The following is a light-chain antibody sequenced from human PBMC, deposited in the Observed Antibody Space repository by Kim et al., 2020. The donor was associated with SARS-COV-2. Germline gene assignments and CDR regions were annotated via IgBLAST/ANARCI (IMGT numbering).Light chain of an antibody. CDR2: DVS. CDR1: SSDVGGYNY. V-gene: IGLV2-11*01. J-gene: IGLJ2*01. CDR3: WSYAGSSVV. Sequence: PGQSVTSSCTGTSSDVGGYNYVSWYQQHPGKAPKLMIYDVSKRPSGVPDRFSGSKSGNTASLTVSGLQAEDEADYYCWSYAGSSVVFGRGTQLTV.